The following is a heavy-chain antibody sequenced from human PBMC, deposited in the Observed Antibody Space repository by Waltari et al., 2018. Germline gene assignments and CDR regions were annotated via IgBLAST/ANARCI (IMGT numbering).Heavy chain of an antibody. D-gene: IGHD2-2*01. Sequence: QVQLVQSGAEVKKPGSSVKVSCQASGGPFSSYALSWVRPAAGQGLEWMGGIIPIFGTANYAQKFQGRVTITADESTSTAYMELSSLRSEDTAVYYCARDNCSSTSCYGMDVWGQGTTVTVSS. CDR1: GGPFSSYA. V-gene: IGHV1-69*01. CDR3: ARDNCSSTSCYGMDV. CDR2: IIPIFGTA. J-gene: IGHJ6*02.